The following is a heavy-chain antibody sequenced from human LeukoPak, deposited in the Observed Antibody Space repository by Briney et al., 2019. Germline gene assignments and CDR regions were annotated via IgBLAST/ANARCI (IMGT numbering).Heavy chain of an antibody. D-gene: IGHD6-19*01. CDR1: GFTFSSYA. CDR2: ISYDGSNK. V-gene: IGHV3-30-3*01. CDR3: ARESSSGWNYFDY. Sequence: GGSLRRSCAASGFTFSSYAMHWVRQAPGKGLEWVAVISYDGSNKYYADSVKGRFTISRDNSKNTLYLQMNSLRAEDTAVYYCARESSSGWNYFDYWGQGTLVTVSS. J-gene: IGHJ4*02.